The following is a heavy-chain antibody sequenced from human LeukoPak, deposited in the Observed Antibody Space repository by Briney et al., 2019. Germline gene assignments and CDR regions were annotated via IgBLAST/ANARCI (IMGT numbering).Heavy chain of an antibody. Sequence: GGSLRLSCAASGFTFSTYSMNWVRQAPGKGLEWVSSISSSSSYIYYADSVKGRFTISRDNAKNSLYLQMNSLRAEDAAVYYCARSIVGATEDYWGQGTLVTVSS. CDR3: ARSIVGATEDY. V-gene: IGHV3-21*01. J-gene: IGHJ4*02. D-gene: IGHD1-26*01. CDR1: GFTFSTYS. CDR2: ISSSSSYI.